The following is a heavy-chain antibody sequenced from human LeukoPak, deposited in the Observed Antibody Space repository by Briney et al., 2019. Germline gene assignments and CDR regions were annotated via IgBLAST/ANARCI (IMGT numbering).Heavy chain of an antibody. CDR1: GFTFSSYG. V-gene: IGHV3-30*02. CDR2: IQYDGSNK. CDR3: ARGFVATVLRFLEWVPSPHWFDP. D-gene: IGHD3-3*01. Sequence: GGSLRLSCAASGFTFSSYGMHWVRQAPGKGLEWVAFIQYDGSNKYYADSVKGRSTISRDNSKNTLYLQMNSLRAEDTAVYYCARGFVATVLRFLEWVPSPHWFDPWGQGTPVTVSS. J-gene: IGHJ5*02.